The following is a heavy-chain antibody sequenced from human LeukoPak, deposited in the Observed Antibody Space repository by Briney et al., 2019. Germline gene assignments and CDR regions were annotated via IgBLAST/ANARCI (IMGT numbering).Heavy chain of an antibody. J-gene: IGHJ4*02. Sequence: GGSLRLSCAASGFTFSDYGMHWVSQAPGKGLEWVAVIWFDGSNKYHADSVEGRFTISRDNSTNTLFLQMDSLRAEDTAVYYCARDVGITAAGNYFDFWGQGTLVTVSS. CDR3: ARDVGITAAGNYFDF. V-gene: IGHV3-33*02. CDR2: IWFDGSNK. D-gene: IGHD6-13*01. CDR1: GFTFSDYG.